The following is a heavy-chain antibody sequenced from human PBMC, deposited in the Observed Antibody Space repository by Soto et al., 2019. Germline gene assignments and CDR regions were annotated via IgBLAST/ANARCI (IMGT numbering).Heavy chain of an antibody. CDR2: ISGSGGST. V-gene: IGHV3-23*01. Sequence: EVQLLESGGGLVQPGGSLRLSCAASGFTFSSYAMSWVRQAPGKGLEWVSAISGSGGSTYYAASVKGRFTISRDNSKNTLYLQMNSLRAEDTAVYYCAKPISGWYKRFDYWGQGTLVTVSS. CDR1: GFTFSSYA. D-gene: IGHD6-19*01. CDR3: AKPISGWYKRFDY. J-gene: IGHJ4*02.